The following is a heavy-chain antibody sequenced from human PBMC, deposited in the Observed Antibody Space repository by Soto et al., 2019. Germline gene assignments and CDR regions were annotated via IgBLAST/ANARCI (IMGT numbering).Heavy chain of an antibody. Sequence: GSLRLSCAASGFTFSSYSMNWVRQAPGKGLAWVSSISSSSSYIYYAGSVKGRFTISRDNAKNSLYLQMNSLRAEDTAVYYCARDDYDSSGYHATLDYWGQGTLVTVSS. CDR1: GFTFSSYS. D-gene: IGHD3-22*01. V-gene: IGHV3-21*01. J-gene: IGHJ4*02. CDR3: ARDDYDSSGYHATLDY. CDR2: ISSSSSYI.